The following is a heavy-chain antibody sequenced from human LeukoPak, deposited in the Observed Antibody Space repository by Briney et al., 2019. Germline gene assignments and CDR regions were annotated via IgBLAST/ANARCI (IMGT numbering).Heavy chain of an antibody. D-gene: IGHD2-15*01. CDR3: AKSARRYCSGGSCYYFDY. CDR2: IRYDGGNK. CDR1: GFTFSSYG. Sequence: PGGSLRLSCAASGFTFSSYGMHWVRQAPGKGLEWVAFIRYDGGNKYYADSVKGRFTIPRDNSKNTLYLRMNSLRAEDTAVYYCAKSARRYCSGGSCYYFDYWGQEPWSPSPQ. J-gene: IGHJ4*01. V-gene: IGHV3-30*02.